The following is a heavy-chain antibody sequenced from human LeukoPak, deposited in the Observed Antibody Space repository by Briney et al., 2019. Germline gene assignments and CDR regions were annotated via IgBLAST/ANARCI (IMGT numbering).Heavy chain of an antibody. D-gene: IGHD1-26*01. J-gene: IGHJ4*02. CDR1: GFILSNYG. CDR3: AKRSVSGSYFFDY. CDR2: ISYDGIKK. Sequence: GGSLRLSCAASGFILSNYGMHWVRQAPGKGLESVAVISYDGIKKYYSDSVKGRFDISRDESKSTMYLQMNSLRAEDTAVYHCAKRSVSGSYFFDYWGQGALVTVSS. V-gene: IGHV3-30*18.